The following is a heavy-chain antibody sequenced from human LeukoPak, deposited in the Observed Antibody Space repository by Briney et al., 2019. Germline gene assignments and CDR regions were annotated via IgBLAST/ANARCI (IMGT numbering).Heavy chain of an antibody. CDR1: GFTFSSYA. V-gene: IGHV3-23*01. J-gene: IGHJ4*01. D-gene: IGHD3-10*01. Sequence: GGSGRLSCAASGFTFSSYAMSWVRQAPGKGLEWVSAIVGSGGSTYYADSVKGRFTISRDNSKNTLFLQMNSLRAEDTAIYYCAKAPLWFGNYYFDYWGQGTMVTVSS. CDR2: IVGSGGST. CDR3: AKAPLWFGNYYFDY.